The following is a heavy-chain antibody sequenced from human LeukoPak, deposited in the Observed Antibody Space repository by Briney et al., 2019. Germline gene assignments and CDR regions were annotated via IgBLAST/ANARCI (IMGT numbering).Heavy chain of an antibody. J-gene: IGHJ1*01. CDR2: ISAYNGNT. CDR3: ARVDSDSGFPFVEYFQH. D-gene: IGHD6-19*01. V-gene: IGHV1-18*01. Sequence: ASVKVSCKASGYTFTSYGISWVRQAPGQGLEWMGWISAYNGNTNYAQKLQGRVTMTTDTSTSTAHMELRSLRSDDTAVYYCARVDSDSGFPFVEYFQHWGQGTLVTVSS. CDR1: GYTFTSYG.